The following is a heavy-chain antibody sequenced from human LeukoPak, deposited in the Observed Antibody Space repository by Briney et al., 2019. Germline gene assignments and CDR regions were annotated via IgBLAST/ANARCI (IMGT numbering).Heavy chain of an antibody. CDR1: GGSFSGYY. V-gene: IGHV4-34*01. D-gene: IGHD1-26*01. CDR2: INHSGST. J-gene: IGHJ4*02. CDR3: ARGRSSGGSYYGSDY. Sequence: PSETLSLTCAVYGGSFSGYYWSWIRQPPGKGLEWIGEINHSGSTNYNPSLKSRVTISVGTSKNQFSLKLSSVTAADTAVYYCARGRSSGGSYYGSDYWGQGTLVAVSS.